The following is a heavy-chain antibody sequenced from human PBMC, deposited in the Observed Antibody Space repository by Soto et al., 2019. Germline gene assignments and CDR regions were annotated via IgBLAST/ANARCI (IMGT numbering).Heavy chain of an antibody. CDR2: IIPIFGTA. CDR3: ASLNSESHGLDY. V-gene: IGHV1-69*06. CDR1: GGTFSSYA. Sequence: GASVKVSCKASGGTFSSYAISWVRQAPGQGLEWMGGIIPIFGTANYAQKFQGRVTITADKSTSTAYMELSSLRSEDTAVYYCASLNSESHGLDYWRQGTLVTVS. J-gene: IGHJ4*02. D-gene: IGHD1-26*01.